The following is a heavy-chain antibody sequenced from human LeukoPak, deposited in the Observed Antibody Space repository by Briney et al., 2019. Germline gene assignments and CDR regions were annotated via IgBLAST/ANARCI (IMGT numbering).Heavy chain of an antibody. D-gene: IGHD6-19*01. CDR2: IYYSGST. CDR1: GGSISSDY. V-gene: IGHV4-59*01. CDR3: ARDGGDSSGPYFDY. J-gene: IGHJ4*02. Sequence: SETLSLTCTDSGGSISSDYWSWIRQPPGKGLEWIGYIYYSGSTNYNPSLKSRVTISVDTSKNQFSLKLSSVTAADTAVYYCARDGGDSSGPYFDYWGQGTLVTVSS.